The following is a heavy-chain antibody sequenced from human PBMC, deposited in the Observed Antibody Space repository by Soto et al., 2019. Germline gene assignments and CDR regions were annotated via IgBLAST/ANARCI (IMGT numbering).Heavy chain of an antibody. CDR2: IFHRGTT. V-gene: IGHV4-30-4*01. CDR3: ATKYCPSTVCYLFDN. J-gene: IGHJ4*01. CDR1: GGSINSGDYH. D-gene: IGHD2-2*01. Sequence: SETLSLTCTVSGGSINSGDYHWSWLRQSPGKGLEWIGEIFHRGTTHHNPSFKGRLTLTVDNSKNQFSLNLSSVTAADTAVYFCATKYCPSTVCYLFDNWGQGTLVTVSS.